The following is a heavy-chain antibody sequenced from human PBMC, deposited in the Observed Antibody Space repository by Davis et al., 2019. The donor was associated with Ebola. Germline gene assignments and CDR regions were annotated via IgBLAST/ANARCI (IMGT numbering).Heavy chain of an antibody. J-gene: IGHJ4*02. Sequence: SETLSLTCAVSGGSFSAYYLTWIRQPPGKGLEWIGEIDNSGSTNYNPSLKSRVTISVDTSKNQFSLKLSSVTAADTAVYYCARDRSVYYYGSGSYYGLRYWGQGTLVTVSS. D-gene: IGHD3-10*01. CDR1: GGSFSAYY. CDR2: IDNSGST. CDR3: ARDRSVYYYGSGSYYGLRY. V-gene: IGHV4-34*01.